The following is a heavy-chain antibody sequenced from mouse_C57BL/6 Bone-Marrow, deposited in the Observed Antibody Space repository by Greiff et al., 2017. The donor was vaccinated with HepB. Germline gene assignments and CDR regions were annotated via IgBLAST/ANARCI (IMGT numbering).Heavy chain of an antibody. Sequence: VESGGGLVKPGGSLKLSCAASGFTFSSYTMSWVRQTPEKRLEWVATISGGGGNTYYPDSVKGRFTISRDNAKNTLYLQMSSLRSEDTALYYCARYWYFDVWGTGTTVTVSS. CDR2: ISGGGGNT. V-gene: IGHV5-9*01. CDR1: GFTFSSYT. CDR3: ARYWYFDV. J-gene: IGHJ1*03.